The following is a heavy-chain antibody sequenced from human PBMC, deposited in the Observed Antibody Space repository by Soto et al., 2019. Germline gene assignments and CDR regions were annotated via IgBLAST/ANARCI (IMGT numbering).Heavy chain of an antibody. D-gene: IGHD3-10*01. CDR3: ARDMVTQPNYYYYGMDV. J-gene: IGHJ6*02. CDR2: IYYSGTT. V-gene: IGHV4-30-4*01. Sequence: SETLPLTCTGSGGSIRNGGFYGSWIRQPPGKGLEWIGYIYYSGTTYYNPSLKGRVTISVDKSKNQFSLKLSSVTAADTAVYYCARDMVTQPNYYYYGMDVWGQGTTVT. CDR1: GGSIRNGGFY.